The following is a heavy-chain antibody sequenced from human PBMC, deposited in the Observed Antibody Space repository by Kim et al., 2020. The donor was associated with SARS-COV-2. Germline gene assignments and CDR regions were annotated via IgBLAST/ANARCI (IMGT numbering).Heavy chain of an antibody. J-gene: IGHJ4*02. CDR3: ARGGQQLALHYFDY. CDR2: IIPIFGTA. V-gene: IGHV1-69*13. D-gene: IGHD6-13*01. Sequence: SVKVSCKASGGTFSSYAISWVRQAPGQGLEWMGGIIPIFGTANYAQKFQGRVTITADESTSTAYMELSSLRSEDTAVYYCARGGQQLALHYFDYWGQGTLVTVSS. CDR1: GGTFSSYA.